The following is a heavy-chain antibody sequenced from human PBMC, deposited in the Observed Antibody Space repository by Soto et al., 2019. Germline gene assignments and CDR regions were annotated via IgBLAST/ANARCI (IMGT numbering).Heavy chain of an antibody. CDR1: GGTFSSYT. D-gene: IGHD2-2*01. Sequence: QVQLVQSGAEVKKPGSSVKVSCKASGGTFSSYTISWVRQAPGQGLEWMGRIIPILGIANYAQKFQGRVTITADKSTSTAYMELSSQRSEDTAVYYCARAEDCSSTSCLSYYYYGMDVWGQGTTVTVSS. CDR2: IIPILGIA. J-gene: IGHJ6*02. V-gene: IGHV1-69*02. CDR3: ARAEDCSSTSCLSYYYYGMDV.